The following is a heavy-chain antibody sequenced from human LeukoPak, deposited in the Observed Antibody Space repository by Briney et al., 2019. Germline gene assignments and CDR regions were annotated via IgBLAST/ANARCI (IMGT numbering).Heavy chain of an antibody. Sequence: GGSLRLSCAASGFTFSSYSMNWVRQAPGKGLEWVSSISSSSRYIYYADSVKGRFTISRDNAKNSLYLQMNSLRAEDTAVYYCARDVVVPAAGYYYYYGMDVWGQGTTVTVSS. V-gene: IGHV3-21*01. CDR1: GFTFSSYS. CDR3: ARDVVVPAAGYYYYYGMDV. J-gene: IGHJ6*02. D-gene: IGHD2-2*01. CDR2: ISSSSRYI.